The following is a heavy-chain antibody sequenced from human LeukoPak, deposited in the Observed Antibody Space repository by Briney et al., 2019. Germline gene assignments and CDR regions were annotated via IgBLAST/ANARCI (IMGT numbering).Heavy chain of an antibody. Sequence: PSETLSLTCTVSGVSISSISYYWGWIRQPPGKGLEWIGSIYYSGSTYYNPSLKSRVTISVDTTKNQFSLKLSSVTAADTAVYYCARHSGDDYVWGSYRYPFDYWGQGTLVTVSS. J-gene: IGHJ4*02. V-gene: IGHV4-39*01. CDR1: GVSISSISYY. CDR2: IYYSGST. CDR3: ARHSGDDYVWGSYRYPFDY. D-gene: IGHD3-16*02.